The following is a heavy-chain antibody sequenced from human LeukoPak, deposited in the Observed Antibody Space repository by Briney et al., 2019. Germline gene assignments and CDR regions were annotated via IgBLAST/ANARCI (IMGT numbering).Heavy chain of an antibody. J-gene: IGHJ4*02. CDR2: IKQDGSEK. CDR3: ARDGVHRSSRRWLQFFDY. Sequence: GGSLRLSCAASGFTFSSYWMSWVRQAPGKGLEWVANIKQDGSEKYYVDSVKGRFTISRDNAKNSLYLQMNSLRAEDTAVYYCARDGVHRSSRRWLQFFDYWGQGTLVTVSS. CDR1: GFTFSSYW. V-gene: IGHV3-7*01. D-gene: IGHD5-24*01.